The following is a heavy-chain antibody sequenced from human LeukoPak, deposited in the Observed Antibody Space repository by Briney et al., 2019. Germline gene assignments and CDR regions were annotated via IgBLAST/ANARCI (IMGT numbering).Heavy chain of an antibody. CDR1: GFTFSNYW. V-gene: IGHV3-7*01. J-gene: IGHJ4*02. Sequence: RPGGSLRLSCAASGFTFSNYWISWVRQAPGKGLEWVANIKEDGSEKYYVDSVKGRFTLSRDNAKNSLYLQMNSLRAEDTAVYYCAKVVFGSYSSSWYYFDYWGQGTLVTVSS. CDR2: IKEDGSEK. D-gene: IGHD6-13*01. CDR3: AKVVFGSYSSSWYYFDY.